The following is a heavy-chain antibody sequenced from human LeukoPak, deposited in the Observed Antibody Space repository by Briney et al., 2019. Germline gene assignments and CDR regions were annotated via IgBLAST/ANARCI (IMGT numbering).Heavy chain of an antibody. CDR3: ARGLVLATDDAFDI. Sequence: SETLSLTCSVSGASIRSYFWSWIRQSPGKGLEWIGYVYDNDISNFNPSLESRVTILVDRSKSQFSLKLRSVTAADTAVYYRARGLVLATDDAFDIWGPGTMVTVSS. D-gene: IGHD5-12*01. CDR1: GASIRSYF. V-gene: IGHV4-59*01. J-gene: IGHJ3*02. CDR2: VYDNDIS.